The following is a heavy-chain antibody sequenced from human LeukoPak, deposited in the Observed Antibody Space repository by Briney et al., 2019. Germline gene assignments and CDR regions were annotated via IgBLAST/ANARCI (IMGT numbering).Heavy chain of an antibody. CDR3: ARDPVGYCSGGSCYGYYFDY. V-gene: IGHV1-2*02. CDR2: INPNSGGT. D-gene: IGHD2-15*01. J-gene: IGHJ4*02. CDR1: GYIFTTYF. Sequence: ASVKVSCKASGYIFTTYFIHWVRQAPGQGLEWMGWINPNSGGTNYAQKFQGRVTMTRDTSISTAYMELSRLRSDDTAVYYCARDPVGYCSGGSCYGYYFDYWGQGTLVTVSS.